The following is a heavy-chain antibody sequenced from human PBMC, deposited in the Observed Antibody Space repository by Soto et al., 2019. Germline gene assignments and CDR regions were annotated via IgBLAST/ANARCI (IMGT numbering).Heavy chain of an antibody. J-gene: IGHJ4*02. Sequence: QKQLQESGPGLVKPSETLSLTCTVSGDSITSSSYYWGWIRQSPGKGLECIASIYYDGNTYYNPSLKSRVTISIDTSKNQFSLRLTSVTAADTAVYYCARSTIAPRLFMFPFDSWGQGTLVTVSS. CDR1: GDSITSSSYY. D-gene: IGHD6-6*01. CDR2: IYYDGNT. V-gene: IGHV4-39*01. CDR3: ARSTIAPRLFMFPFDS.